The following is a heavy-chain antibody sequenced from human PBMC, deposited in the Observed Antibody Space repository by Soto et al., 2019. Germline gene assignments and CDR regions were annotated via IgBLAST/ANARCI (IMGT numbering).Heavy chain of an antibody. Sequence: EVQLVESGGGLVQPGGSLRLSCAASGFTFSLYSMSWVRQAPGKGLEWVSYISRSSTGIHYADSVKGRFTISRDDATNSTPLQMNSLRDGDTAVYYCARAVTWGLDVWGQGTTVSISS. CDR1: GFTFSLYS. CDR2: ISRSSTGI. D-gene: IGHD3-10*01. V-gene: IGHV3-48*02. CDR3: ARAVTWGLDV. J-gene: IGHJ6*02.